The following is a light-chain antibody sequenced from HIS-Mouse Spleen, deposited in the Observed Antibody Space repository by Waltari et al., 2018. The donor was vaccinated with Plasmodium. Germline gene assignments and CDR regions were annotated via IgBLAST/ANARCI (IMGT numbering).Light chain of an antibody. CDR3: YSTDSSGNHRV. CDR2: EDS. Sequence: SYELTQPPSVSVSPGQTARITCSGDALPKKYAYWYQQKSGQAPVLVIYEDSKRPSWIPEIFSGSSSGTMATLTISRAQVEDEADYYRYSTDSSGNHRVFGGGTKLTVL. J-gene: IGLJ3*02. V-gene: IGLV3-10*01. CDR1: ALPKKY.